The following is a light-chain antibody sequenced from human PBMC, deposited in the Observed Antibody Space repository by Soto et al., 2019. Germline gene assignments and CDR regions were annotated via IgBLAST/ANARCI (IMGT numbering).Light chain of an antibody. J-gene: IGKJ4*01. Sequence: DIQMTQSPSTLSASVGDRVTITCRASQSISSWLAWYQQKLGRAPRLLIYDASSLESGVPSSFSGSGYGTAFALTISSLQPDDFATYYCQQYNTYSSLTFGGGTKVEIK. CDR1: QSISSW. CDR3: QQYNTYSSLT. CDR2: DAS. V-gene: IGKV1-5*01.